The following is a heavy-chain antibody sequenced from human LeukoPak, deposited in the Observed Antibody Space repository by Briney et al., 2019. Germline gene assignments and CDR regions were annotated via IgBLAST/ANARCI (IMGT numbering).Heavy chain of an antibody. V-gene: IGHV3-21*01. CDR3: ARDSWQWLVGMQYYYYMDV. J-gene: IGHJ6*03. Sequence: GGSLRLSCAASGFTFSSYAMNWVRQAPGKGLEWVSSISGSSSYTYYADSVKGRFTLSRDNARNSLYLQMNNLRAEDTAVYYCARDSWQWLVGMQYYYYMDVWGKGTTVTISS. D-gene: IGHD6-19*01. CDR1: GFTFSSYA. CDR2: ISGSSSYT.